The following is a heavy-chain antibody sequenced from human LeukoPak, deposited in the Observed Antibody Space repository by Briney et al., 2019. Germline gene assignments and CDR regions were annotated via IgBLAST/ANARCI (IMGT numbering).Heavy chain of an antibody. V-gene: IGHV3-23*01. CDR1: GFTFSSYA. D-gene: IGHD5-18*01. Sequence: GGSLRLSCAASGFTFSSYAMSWVRQAPGKGLEWVSAISGSGGGTYYADSVKGRFTISRDNSKNTLYLQMNSLRAEDTAVYYCARDGPYSYGLPFDYWGQGTLVTVSS. CDR3: ARDGPYSYGLPFDY. J-gene: IGHJ4*02. CDR2: ISGSGGGT.